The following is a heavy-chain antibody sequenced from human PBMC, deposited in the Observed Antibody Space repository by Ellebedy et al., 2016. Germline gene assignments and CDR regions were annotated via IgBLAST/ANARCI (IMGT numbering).Heavy chain of an antibody. CDR1: GGSISSYY. J-gene: IGHJ4*02. V-gene: IGHV4-59*13. Sequence: SETLSLXXTVSGGSISSYYWSWIRQPPGKGLEWIGYIYYSGSTNYNPSLKSRVTISVDTSKNQFSLKLSSVTAADTAVYYCATPPMVRGGLDYWGQGTLVTVSS. CDR3: ATPPMVRGGLDY. CDR2: IYYSGST. D-gene: IGHD3-10*01.